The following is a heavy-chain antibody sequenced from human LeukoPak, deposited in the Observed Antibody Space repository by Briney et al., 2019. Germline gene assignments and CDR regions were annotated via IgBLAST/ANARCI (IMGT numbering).Heavy chain of an antibody. CDR3: AREGSGYSWFDY. CDR2: IIPIFGTA. Sequence: SVKVSCKAPGGTFSSYAISWVRQAPGQGLEWMGGIIPIFGTANYAQKFQGRVTITADESTSTAYMELSSLRSEDTAVYYCAREGSGYSWFDYWGQGTLVTVSS. J-gene: IGHJ4*02. CDR1: GGTFSSYA. V-gene: IGHV1-69*13. D-gene: IGHD5-18*01.